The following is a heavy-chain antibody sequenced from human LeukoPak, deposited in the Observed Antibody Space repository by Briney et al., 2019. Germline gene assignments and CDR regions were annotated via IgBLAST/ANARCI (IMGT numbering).Heavy chain of an antibody. CDR3: ARGGSSSWADAFDI. D-gene: IGHD6-13*01. J-gene: IGHJ3*02. Sequence: ASVKVSCKASGYTFTSYYMHWVRQAPGQGLEWMGIINPSGGSTTYAQKFQGRVTMTRDRSISTASMDLSRLTSDDTAVYYCARGGSSSWADAFDIWGQGTMVTVSS. V-gene: IGHV1-46*01. CDR1: GYTFTSYY. CDR2: INPSGGST.